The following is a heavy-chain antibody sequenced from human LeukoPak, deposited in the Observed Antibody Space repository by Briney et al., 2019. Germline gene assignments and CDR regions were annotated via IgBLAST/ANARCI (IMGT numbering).Heavy chain of an antibody. CDR1: GGSISSSRYY. J-gene: IGHJ4*02. V-gene: IGHV4-39*07. CDR3: ARIPRYSSSWSSY. Sequence: SETLSLTCTVSGGSISSSRYYWSWIRQPPGKGLEWIGEINHSGSTNYNPSLKSRVTISVDTSKNQFSLKLSSVTAADTAVYYCARIPRYSSSWSSYWGQGTLVTVSS. D-gene: IGHD6-13*01. CDR2: INHSGST.